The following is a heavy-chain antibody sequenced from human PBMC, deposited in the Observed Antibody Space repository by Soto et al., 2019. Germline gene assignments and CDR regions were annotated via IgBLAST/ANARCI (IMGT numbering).Heavy chain of an antibody. CDR3: ARDEGYCSSTSCAYYYYYYMDV. V-gene: IGHV3-48*01. J-gene: IGHJ6*03. Sequence: GSLRLSCAASGFTFSSYSMNWVRQAPGKGLEWVSYISSSSSTIYYADSVKGRFTISRDNAKNSLYLQMNSLRAEDTAVYYCARDEGYCSSTSCAYYYYYYMDVWGKGTTVTVSS. CDR2: ISSSSSTI. D-gene: IGHD2-2*01. CDR1: GFTFSSYS.